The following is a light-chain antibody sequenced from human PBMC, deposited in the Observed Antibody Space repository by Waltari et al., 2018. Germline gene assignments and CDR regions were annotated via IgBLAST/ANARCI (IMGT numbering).Light chain of an antibody. J-gene: IGKJ1*01. CDR1: QSISTS. CDR2: GAS. V-gene: IGKV1-39*01. CDR3: RQSYGTPWT. Sequence: DIQMTQSPSSLSASVGDSVTITCRASQSISTSLNWFQQTPGKAPKLLIYGASTLQSGVPSMFSCSGSGTDFTLTISSLQPEDFATYYCRQSYGTPWTFGQGTKVEVK.